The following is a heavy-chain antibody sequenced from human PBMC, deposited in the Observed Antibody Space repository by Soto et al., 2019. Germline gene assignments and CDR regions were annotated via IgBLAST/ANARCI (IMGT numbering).Heavy chain of an antibody. J-gene: IGHJ5*02. Sequence: ASVKVSCKASGYTFTSYGISWVRQAPGQGLEWMGWISAYNGNTNYAQKLQGRVTMTTDTSTSTAYMALRSLRAEDTAVYYCAREVSSSWYFWFDPWGQGTLVTVSS. V-gene: IGHV1-18*01. CDR1: GYTFTSYG. D-gene: IGHD6-13*01. CDR2: ISAYNGNT. CDR3: AREVSSSWYFWFDP.